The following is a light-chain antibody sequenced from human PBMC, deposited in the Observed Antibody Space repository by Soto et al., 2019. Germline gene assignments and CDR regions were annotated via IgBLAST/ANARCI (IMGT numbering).Light chain of an antibody. V-gene: IGKV4-1*01. J-gene: IGKJ5*01. CDR2: WAS. Sequence: DIVMTQSPDSLAVSLGERATINCKSSQSVLYSSNKQNYLAWYQQRPGQPPKLLVYWASTRESGVPDRFSGGGAGTDFTRTISGLQAEDVAVYYCQQYYSIPITFGQGTRLDIK. CDR1: QSVLYSSNKQNY. CDR3: QQYYSIPIT.